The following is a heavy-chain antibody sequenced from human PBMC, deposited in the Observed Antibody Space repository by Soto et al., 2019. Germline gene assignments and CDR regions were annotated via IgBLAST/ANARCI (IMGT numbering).Heavy chain of an antibody. Sequence: SETLSLTCTVSGGSLSSSYWTWIRQPPGKGLEWIGYIYYSGSTYYNPSLKSRVTISVDTSKNQFSLKLSSVTAADTAVYYCARSYYYYVDVWGKGTTVTVSS. CDR2: IYYSGST. V-gene: IGHV4-59*08. CDR1: GGSLSSSY. J-gene: IGHJ6*03. CDR3: ARSYYYYVDV.